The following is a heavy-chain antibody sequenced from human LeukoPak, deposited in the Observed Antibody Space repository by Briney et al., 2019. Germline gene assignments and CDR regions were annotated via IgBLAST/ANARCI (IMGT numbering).Heavy chain of an antibody. D-gene: IGHD1-26*01. CDR3: ARDLSVGSKPDLGFDY. CDR1: GFTFSSYE. J-gene: IGHJ4*02. Sequence: PGGSLRLSCAASGFTFSSYEMNWVRQAPGKGLEWVSYISSSGSTIYYADSVKGRFTISRDNAKNSLYLQMNSLRAEDTAVYYCARDLSVGSKPDLGFDYWGQGTLVTVSS. CDR2: ISSSGSTI. V-gene: IGHV3-48*03.